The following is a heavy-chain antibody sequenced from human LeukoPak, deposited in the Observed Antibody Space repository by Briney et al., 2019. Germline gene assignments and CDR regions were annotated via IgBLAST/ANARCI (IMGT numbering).Heavy chain of an antibody. CDR1: GYSISSGYY. V-gene: IGHV4-38-2*01. Sequence: SETLSLTCAVSGYSISSGYYWGWIRQPPGRGLEWIGSIYHSGSTYYNPSLKSRVAISVDTSKNQFSLKLSSVTAADTAVYYCARVGYGDPIDYWGQGTLVTVSS. J-gene: IGHJ4*02. D-gene: IGHD4-17*01. CDR3: ARVGYGDPIDY. CDR2: IYHSGST.